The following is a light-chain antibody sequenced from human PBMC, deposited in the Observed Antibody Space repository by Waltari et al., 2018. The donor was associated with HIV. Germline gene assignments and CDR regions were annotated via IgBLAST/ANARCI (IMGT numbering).Light chain of an antibody. J-gene: IGLJ3*02. CDR2: RNN. Sequence: QPVLTQPPSASGTPGPRVPISCSGSSATIRMNTVYWYQLVPGRTPNLLIYRNNQRPSGVPDRFSGSKSGTSASLAISGLQSEDEADYYCAAWDDTFRWVFGGGTKLTVL. CDR1: SATIRMNT. CDR3: AAWDDTFRWV. V-gene: IGLV1-44*01.